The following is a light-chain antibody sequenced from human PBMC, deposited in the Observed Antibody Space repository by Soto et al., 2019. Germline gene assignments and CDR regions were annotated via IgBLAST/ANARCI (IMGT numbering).Light chain of an antibody. V-gene: IGLV1-40*01. CDR2: GYN. CDR3: QSYDSSLSAWV. CDR1: SSNTGAGYD. J-gene: IGLJ2*01. Sequence: QPVLTQPPSVSGAPGQRVTISCTGSSSNTGAGYDVHWYQQLPGTPPKLLVYGYNNRPSGVPDRFSVSKSGTSASLTITGLQTEDEADYYCQSYDSSLSAWVFGGGTKLTVL.